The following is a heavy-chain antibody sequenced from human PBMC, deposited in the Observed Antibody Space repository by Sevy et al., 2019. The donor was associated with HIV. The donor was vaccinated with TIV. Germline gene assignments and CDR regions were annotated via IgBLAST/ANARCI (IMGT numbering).Heavy chain of an antibody. J-gene: IGHJ3*02. CDR3: AKDISDGYCSGGSCSPGAFDI. Sequence: GGSLRLSCAASGFTFDDYAMHWVRQAPGKGLEWVSGISWNSGSIGYADSVKGRFTISRDNAKNPLYLQMNSLRAEDMALYYCAKDISDGYCSGGSCSPGAFDIWGQGTMVTVSS. V-gene: IGHV3-9*03. CDR2: ISWNSGSI. CDR1: GFTFDDYA. D-gene: IGHD2-15*01.